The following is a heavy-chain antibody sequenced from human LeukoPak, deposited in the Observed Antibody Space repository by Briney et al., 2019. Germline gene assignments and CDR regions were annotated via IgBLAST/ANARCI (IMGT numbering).Heavy chain of an antibody. V-gene: IGHV3-48*01. Sequence: PGGSLRLSCAASGFTFNSYSMNWVRQAPGKGLEWISYISSSGGAIYYADSVKGRFTISRDNSKNTLYLQMNSLRGDDTAVYYCAKPGNYFYFDLWGQGTLVTVSS. CDR2: ISSSGGAI. CDR3: AKPGNYFYFDL. J-gene: IGHJ4*02. D-gene: IGHD1-26*01. CDR1: GFTFNSYS.